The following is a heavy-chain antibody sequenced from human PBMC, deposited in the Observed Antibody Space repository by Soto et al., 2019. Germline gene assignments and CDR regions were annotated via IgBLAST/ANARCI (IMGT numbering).Heavy chain of an antibody. J-gene: IGHJ3*02. Sequence: ASVKVSCKVSGYTLTELSMHWVRQAPGKGLEWMGGFDPEDGETIYAQKFQGRVTMTEDTSTDTAYMELSSLRSEDTAVYYCARYFRSYDAFDIWGQGTMVTVSS. CDR2: FDPEDGET. V-gene: IGHV1-24*01. CDR1: GYTLTELS. D-gene: IGHD3-9*01. CDR3: ARYFRSYDAFDI.